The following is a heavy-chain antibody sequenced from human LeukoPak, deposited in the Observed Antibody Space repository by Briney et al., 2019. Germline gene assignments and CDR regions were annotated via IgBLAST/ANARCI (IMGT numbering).Heavy chain of an antibody. CDR2: IWFDGSNK. CDR3: ARASAHYYDVDY. J-gene: IGHJ4*02. D-gene: IGHD3-22*01. CDR1: GFTFSTYG. Sequence: GGSLRLSCAASGFTFSTYGMHWGRQAPGKGLEWVAVIWFDGSNKYYADSVKGRFTISRDNSKNTLYLQMDSLRADDTAVYFCARASAHYYDVDYWGQGTLVTVSS. V-gene: IGHV3-33*01.